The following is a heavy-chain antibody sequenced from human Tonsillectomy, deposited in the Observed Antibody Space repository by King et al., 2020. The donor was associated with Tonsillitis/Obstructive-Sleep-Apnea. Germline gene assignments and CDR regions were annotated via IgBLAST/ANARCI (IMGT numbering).Heavy chain of an antibody. CDR3: TYHLLLGYEAFDI. V-gene: IGHV3-7*01. D-gene: IGHD2-2*01. Sequence: VQLVESGGGLVQPGGSLRLSCAASGFTFSSYWMSWVRQAPGKGLEWVANIKQDGSEKYYVDSVKGRFTISRDNAKNSLYLQINSLRAEDTAVYYCTYHLLLGYEAFDIWGQGTMVTVSS. CDR2: IKQDGSEK. J-gene: IGHJ3*02. CDR1: GFTFSSYW.